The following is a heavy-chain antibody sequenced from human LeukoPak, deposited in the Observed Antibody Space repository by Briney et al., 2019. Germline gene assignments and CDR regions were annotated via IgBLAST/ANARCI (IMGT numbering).Heavy chain of an antibody. J-gene: IGHJ4*02. D-gene: IGHD3-10*01. CDR3: ARVLWFGELPVDY. V-gene: IGHV1-46*01. Sequence: GASVKVSCKASGGTFSSYAISWVRQAPGQGLEWMGIINPSGGSTSYAQKFQGRVTMTRDTSTSTVYMELSSLRSEDTAVYYCARVLWFGELPVDYWGQGTLVTVSS. CDR1: GGTFSSYA. CDR2: INPSGGST.